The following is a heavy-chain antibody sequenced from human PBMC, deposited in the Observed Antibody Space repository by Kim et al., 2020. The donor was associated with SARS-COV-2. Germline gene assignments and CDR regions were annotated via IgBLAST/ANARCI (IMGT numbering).Heavy chain of an antibody. CDR1: GITFSTYA. CDR3: AKGGYNSGNDFDH. Sequence: GGSLRLSCAASGITFSTYAMSWVRQASGKGLEWVSTISGGGYNTYYTDSVKGRFTISRDNSKNTLYLQMNSLRAEDTAVYYSAKGGYNSGNDFDHWGQGTLATVSS. CDR2: ISGGGYNT. V-gene: IGHV3-23*01. J-gene: IGHJ4*02. D-gene: IGHD6-19*01.